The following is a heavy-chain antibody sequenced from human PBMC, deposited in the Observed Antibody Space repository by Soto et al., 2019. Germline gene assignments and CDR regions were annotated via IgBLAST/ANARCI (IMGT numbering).Heavy chain of an antibody. CDR2: ISAYNGNT. D-gene: IGHD3-22*01. CDR1: GYTFTSCG. CDR3: ARDHDSSGYYHAFDI. J-gene: IGHJ3*02. Sequence: ASVKVSCKASGYTFTSCGISWVRQAPGQGLEWMGWISAYNGNTNYAQKLQGRVTMTTDTSTSTAYMELRSLRSDDTAVYYCARDHDSSGYYHAFDIWGQGTMVTVSS. V-gene: IGHV1-18*01.